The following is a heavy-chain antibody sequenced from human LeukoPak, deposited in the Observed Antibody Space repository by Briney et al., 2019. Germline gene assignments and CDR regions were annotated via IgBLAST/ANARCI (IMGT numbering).Heavy chain of an antibody. Sequence: GGSLRLSCAASGFTFSSYWMSWVRQAPGKGLEWVANIKQDGSEKYYVDSVKGRFTISRDNAKNSLYLQMNSLRAEDTAVYYCARDLKSRWVIAHFDYWGQGTLVTVSS. CDR3: ARDLKSRWVIAHFDY. J-gene: IGHJ4*02. D-gene: IGHD2/OR15-2a*01. CDR1: GFTFSSYW. V-gene: IGHV3-7*03. CDR2: IKQDGSEK.